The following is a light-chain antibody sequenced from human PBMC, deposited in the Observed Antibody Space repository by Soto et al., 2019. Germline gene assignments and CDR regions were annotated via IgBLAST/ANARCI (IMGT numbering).Light chain of an antibody. CDR2: SAS. J-gene: IGKJ4*01. CDR1: QSVSSNY. CDR3: QQYGASPRVT. V-gene: IGKV3-20*01. Sequence: EIVLTQSPGTLSLSPGERVTLSCRASQSVSSNYLAWYQQRPGQAPRLLIYSASSRATGIPDKFSGSGSGTDFTLTIYRLEPEDFAVYYCQQYGASPRVTFGGGTKVEIK.